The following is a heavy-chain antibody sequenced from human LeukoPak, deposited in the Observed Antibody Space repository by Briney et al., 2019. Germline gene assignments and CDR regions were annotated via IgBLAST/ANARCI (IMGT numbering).Heavy chain of an antibody. J-gene: IGHJ6*02. CDR2: IYYSGST. V-gene: IGHV4-31*03. CDR1: GGSISSGGYY. D-gene: IGHD2-15*01. CDR3: ASSYCSGGSCYGHYYYYYYGMDV. Sequence: PSETLSLTCTVSGGSISSGGYYWSWIRQHPGKGLEWIGYIYYSGSTYYNPSLKSRVTISVDTSKNQFSLKLSSVTAADTAVYYCASSYCSGGSCYGHYYYYYYGMDVWGQGTTVTVSS.